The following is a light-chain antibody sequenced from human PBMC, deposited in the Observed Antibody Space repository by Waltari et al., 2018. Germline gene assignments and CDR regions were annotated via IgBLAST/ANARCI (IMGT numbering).Light chain of an antibody. CDR2: DVN. J-gene: IGLJ2*01. CDR3: SSYAGDNILI. V-gene: IGLV2-8*01. Sequence: QSALTQPPSASGSPGQSVSISCTGTSSDVAFYDFVSWYKQDPGKAPKLLIYDVNKRPSRVPGRFSGSKSGNTASLFVSGLQADDEAYYYCSSYAGDNILIFGGGTKLTV. CDR1: SSDVAFYDF.